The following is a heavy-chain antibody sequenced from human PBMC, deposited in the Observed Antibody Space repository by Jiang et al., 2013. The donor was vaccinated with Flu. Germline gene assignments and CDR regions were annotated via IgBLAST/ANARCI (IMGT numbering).Heavy chain of an antibody. Sequence: IIYPGDSDTRYSPSFQGQVTISADKSISTAYLQWSSLKASDTAMYYCARHGPVDTAMVDYWGQGTLVTVSS. D-gene: IGHD5-18*01. J-gene: IGHJ4*02. CDR3: ARHGPVDTAMVDY. V-gene: IGHV5-51*01. CDR2: IYPGDSDT.